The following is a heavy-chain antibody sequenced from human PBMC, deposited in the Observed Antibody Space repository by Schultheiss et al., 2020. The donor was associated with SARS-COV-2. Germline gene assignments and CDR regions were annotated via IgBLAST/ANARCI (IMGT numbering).Heavy chain of an antibody. CDR1: GFTFSSYG. CDR2: ISSSSSYI. J-gene: IGHJ6*02. CDR3: ARTATIFGVVTHYTMDV. V-gene: IGHV3-21*01. Sequence: GGSLRLSCAASGFTFSSYGMHWVRQAPGKGLEWVSSISSSSSYIYYADSVKGRFTISRDNAKNSLYLQMNSLRAEDTAVYYCARTATIFGVVTHYTMDVWGQGTAVTVSS. D-gene: IGHD3-3*01.